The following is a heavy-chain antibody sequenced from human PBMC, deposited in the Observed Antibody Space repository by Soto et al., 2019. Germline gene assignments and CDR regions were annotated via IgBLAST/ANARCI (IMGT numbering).Heavy chain of an antibody. J-gene: IGHJ4*02. D-gene: IGHD3-22*01. Sequence: SESLSLTCSVSGGSISSSTYYWVWIRQPPGKGLEWIGSIYYSGSTYYNPSLKSRVTISVDTSKNQFSLKLSSVTAADTAVYYCARLVYDSSGYRPGWGQGTLVTVSS. CDR1: GGSISSSTYY. V-gene: IGHV4-39*01. CDR3: ARLVYDSSGYRPG. CDR2: IYYSGST.